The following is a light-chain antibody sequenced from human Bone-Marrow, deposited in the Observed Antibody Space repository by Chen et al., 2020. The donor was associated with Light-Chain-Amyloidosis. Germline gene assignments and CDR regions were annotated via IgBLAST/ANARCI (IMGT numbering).Light chain of an antibody. J-gene: IGLJ3*02. CDR1: NIVSTS. CDR2: DDS. Sequence: SYVLTQPSSVSVAPGQTATIACGGNNIVSTSVHWYQQTPGQAPLLVVYDDSDRPSGIPERVSGANSGNTSTLTISRVEAGDEADYYCQVWDRSSDRPVFGGGTKLTVL. V-gene: IGLV3-21*02. CDR3: QVWDRSSDRPV.